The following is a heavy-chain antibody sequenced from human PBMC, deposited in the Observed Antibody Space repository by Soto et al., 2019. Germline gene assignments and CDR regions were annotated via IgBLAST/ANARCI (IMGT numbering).Heavy chain of an antibody. J-gene: IGHJ4*02. D-gene: IGHD5-18*01. Sequence: QVQLQESGPGLVKPSGTLSLTCAVSGVSISSHDWWTWVRQPPGKGLEWIGESHQSGNTNYNSSLESRVTISLDKSKNQFSLPLSSVTVADTAVYYCATRDTGRVYWGQGTLVTVSS. CDR2: SHQSGNT. CDR3: ATRDTGRVY. V-gene: IGHV4-4*02. CDR1: GVSISSHDW.